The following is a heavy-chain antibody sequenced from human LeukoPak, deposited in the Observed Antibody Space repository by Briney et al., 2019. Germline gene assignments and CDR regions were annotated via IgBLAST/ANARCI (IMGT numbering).Heavy chain of an antibody. Sequence: SETLSLTCTVSGGSISTYYWSWIRQPPGKGLEWIGYIYNSGSTDYNPSLKSRVTLSVETSKDQFSLTLTSVTAADTAVYYCARQGVRGVIGNWFDPWGQGILVTVSS. D-gene: IGHD3-10*01. V-gene: IGHV4-59*08. J-gene: IGHJ5*02. CDR1: GGSISTYY. CDR2: IYNSGST. CDR3: ARQGVRGVIGNWFDP.